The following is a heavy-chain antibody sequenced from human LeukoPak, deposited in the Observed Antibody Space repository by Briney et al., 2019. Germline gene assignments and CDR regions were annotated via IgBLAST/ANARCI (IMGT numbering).Heavy chain of an antibody. Sequence: PGGSLRLSCAASGFTFSSYWMSWVRQAPGKGLEWVANIKQDGSEKYYVDSVKGRFTISRDNAKNSLYLQMNSLRAEDTAVYYCAKGHMEAATVTSRHFDYWGQGTLVTVSS. CDR2: IKQDGSEK. CDR1: GFTFSSYW. CDR3: AKGHMEAATVTSRHFDY. V-gene: IGHV3-7*01. D-gene: IGHD4-17*01. J-gene: IGHJ4*02.